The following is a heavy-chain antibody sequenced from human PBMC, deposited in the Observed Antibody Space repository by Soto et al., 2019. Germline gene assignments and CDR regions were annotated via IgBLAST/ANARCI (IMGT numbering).Heavy chain of an antibody. J-gene: IGHJ6*02. CDR1: GYSFTDYH. CDR2: INPKSGGT. D-gene: IGHD2-8*01. V-gene: IGHV1-2*04. Sequence: ASVKVSCKASGYSFTDYHIHWVRQAPGQGLGWLGRINPKSGGTSTAQKFQGWVTMTTDTSISTASMELTRLTSDDTAIYYCARGDSTDCSNGVCSFFYNHDMDVWGQGTTVTVSS. CDR3: ARGDSTDCSNGVCSFFYNHDMDV.